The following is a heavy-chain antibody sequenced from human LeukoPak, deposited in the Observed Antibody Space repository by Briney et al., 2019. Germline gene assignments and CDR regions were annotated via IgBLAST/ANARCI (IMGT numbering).Heavy chain of an antibody. J-gene: IGHJ4*02. Sequence: GGSLRLPCTASGLTLSNYWMIWVRQAPGKGLQWVAKIKQDGSEKYYVDSVKGRFTISRDNAKNSLYLQMNNLRVEDTAVYYCAREEVKSFDNWGQGTLVTVSS. CDR1: GLTLSNYW. CDR3: AREEVKSFDN. CDR2: IKQDGSEK. V-gene: IGHV3-7*03.